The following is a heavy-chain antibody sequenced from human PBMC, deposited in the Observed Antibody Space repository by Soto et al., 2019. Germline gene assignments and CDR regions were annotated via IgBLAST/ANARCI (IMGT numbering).Heavy chain of an antibody. J-gene: IGHJ6*02. CDR3: AKDRSSGSPYYGMDF. CDR1: GFTFGDYA. V-gene: IGHV3-9*01. Sequence: LGGSLRLSCAASGFTFGDYAMHWVRQVPGKGLEWVSGFKWNSGDVGYADSVKGRFTISRDNAKNSLYLQMNSLRPEDTAVYYCAKDRSSGSPYYGMDFWGQGTMVTVSS. CDR2: FKWNSGDV. D-gene: IGHD3-10*01.